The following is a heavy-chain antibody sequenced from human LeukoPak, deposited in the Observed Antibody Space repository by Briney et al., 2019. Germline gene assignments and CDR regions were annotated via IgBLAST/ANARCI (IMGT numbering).Heavy chain of an antibody. CDR2: TLYDGSS. CDR1: GGSIISSSHY. Sequence: PSETLSLTCTISGGSIISSSHYWGWIRQPPGKGLEWIGSVIGSTLYDGSSGYNPSHNSRLTISVDTSKNQFSLRLRSVTAADTAIYFCASLAMTGAAGSGYLDNWGQGTLVTVSS. D-gene: IGHD6-13*01. J-gene: IGHJ4*02. V-gene: IGHV4-39*01. CDR3: ASLAMTGAAGSGYLDN.